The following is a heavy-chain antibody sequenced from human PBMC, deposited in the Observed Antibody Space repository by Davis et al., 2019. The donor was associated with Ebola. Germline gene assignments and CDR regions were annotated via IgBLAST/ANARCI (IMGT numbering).Heavy chain of an antibody. CDR3: AREDRDVVVVAATSFYYYYGMDV. J-gene: IGHJ6*02. V-gene: IGHV4-59*11. CDR2: MYYSGST. D-gene: IGHD2-15*01. CDR1: GGSISSHY. Sequence: MPSETLSLTCAVSGGSISSHYWSWIRQSPGKGLEWIGYMYYSGSTNYNPSLKSRVTISVDTSKNQFSLKLSSVTAADTAVYYCAREDRDVVVVAATSFYYYYGMDVWGQGTTVTVSS.